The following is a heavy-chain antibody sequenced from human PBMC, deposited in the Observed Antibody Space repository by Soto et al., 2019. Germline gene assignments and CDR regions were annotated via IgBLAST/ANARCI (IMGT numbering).Heavy chain of an antibody. CDR1: GGSISSGGYS. V-gene: IGHV4-30-2*01. J-gene: IGHJ5*02. CDR3: ARVQSSGTNGGCDRGNWCVP. Sequence: SSETLRLTCAVSGGSISSGGYSWSWIRQPPGKGLEWIGYVYHSGSTYYNPSLKSRVTISVDRSKNQFSLKLSSVTAADTAVYFCARVQSSGTNGGCDRGNWCVPWGQGTLCTVS. CDR2: VYHSGST. D-gene: IGHD2-8*01.